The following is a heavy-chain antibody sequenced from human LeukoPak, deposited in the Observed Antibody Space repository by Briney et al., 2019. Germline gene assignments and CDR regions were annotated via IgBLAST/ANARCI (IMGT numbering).Heavy chain of an antibody. Sequence: ASVKVSCKASGYTFTGYYMHWVRQAPGQGLEWMGWINPNSGGTNYAQKFQGRVTMTRDTSISTAYMELSRLRSDDTAVYYCARDREGYYYDSSGYYGYWGKGTTVTVSS. J-gene: IGHJ6*04. CDR3: ARDREGYYYDSSGYYGY. D-gene: IGHD3-22*01. CDR2: INPNSGGT. V-gene: IGHV1-2*02. CDR1: GYTFTGYY.